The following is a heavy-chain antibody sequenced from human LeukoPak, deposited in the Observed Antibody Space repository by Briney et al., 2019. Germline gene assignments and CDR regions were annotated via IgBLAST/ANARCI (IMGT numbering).Heavy chain of an antibody. CDR3: ARDPRGFWSGYYPDYYYYGMDV. V-gene: IGHV4-4*07. J-gene: IGHJ6*02. CDR2: IYTSGST. Sequence: PSETLSLTCTVSGGSISSYYWSWIRQPAGKGLEWIGRIYTSGSTNYNPSLKSRVTMSVDTSKNQFSLKLSSVTAADTAVYYCARDPRGFWSGYYPDYYYYGMDVWGQGTTVTVSS. CDR1: GGSISSYY. D-gene: IGHD3-3*01.